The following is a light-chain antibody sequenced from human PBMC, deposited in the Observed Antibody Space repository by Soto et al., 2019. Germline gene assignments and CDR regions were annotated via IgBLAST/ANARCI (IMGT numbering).Light chain of an antibody. CDR1: SSDVGGYNF. CDR2: EVT. CDR3: SSYGGSNNLV. V-gene: IGLV2-8*01. Sequence: QSVLTQPPSASGSPGQSVTISCTGTSSDVGGYNFVSWYQQYPGKAPKLIIYEVTKRPSGVPDRFSASKSGNTASLTVSGLQTDDEADYYCSSYGGSNNLVFGNGTKVTVL. J-gene: IGLJ1*01.